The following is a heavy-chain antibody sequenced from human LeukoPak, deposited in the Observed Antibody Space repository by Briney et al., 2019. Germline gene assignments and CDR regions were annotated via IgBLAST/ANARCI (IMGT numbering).Heavy chain of an antibody. Sequence: SETLSLICTVSGGSVSSYYWNWIRQPPGKGLEWIGYIHNSGTTNYNPSLRSRVAMSLDTSMNQFSLKLSSVTAADTAVYYCARRGGSGRSFDYWGQGTLVAVSS. J-gene: IGHJ4*02. D-gene: IGHD3-10*01. V-gene: IGHV4-59*02. CDR2: IHNSGTT. CDR1: GGSVSSYY. CDR3: ARRGGSGRSFDY.